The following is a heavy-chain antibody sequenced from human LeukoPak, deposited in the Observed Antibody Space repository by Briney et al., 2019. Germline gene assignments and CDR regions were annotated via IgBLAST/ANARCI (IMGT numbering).Heavy chain of an antibody. Sequence: GGSLRLSCAASGFTFSNAWMSWVRQAPGKGLEWVGCIKSKTDGGTTDYAAPVKGRFTISRDDSKNTLYLQMNSLKTEDTAVYYCTTDRGNYWGQGTLVTVSS. CDR3: TTDRGNY. J-gene: IGHJ4*02. D-gene: IGHD3-10*01. V-gene: IGHV3-15*01. CDR1: GFTFSNAW. CDR2: IKSKTDGGTT.